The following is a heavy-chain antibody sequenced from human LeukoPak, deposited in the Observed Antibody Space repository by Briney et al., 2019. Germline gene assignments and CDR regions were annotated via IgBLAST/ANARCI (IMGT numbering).Heavy chain of an antibody. CDR2: IYHSGST. J-gene: IGHJ4*02. CDR1: GYSISSGYY. V-gene: IGHV4-38-2*02. Sequence: PSETLSLTCTVSGYSISSGYYWGWIRQPPGKGLEWIGSIYHSGSTYYNPSLKSRVTISVDTSKNQFSLKLSSVTAADTAVYYCARVTNRENYYSDYWGQGTLVTVSS. CDR3: ARVTNRENYYSDY. D-gene: IGHD1-14*01.